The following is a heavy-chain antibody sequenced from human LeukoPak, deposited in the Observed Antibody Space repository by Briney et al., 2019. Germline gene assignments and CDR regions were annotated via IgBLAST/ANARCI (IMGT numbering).Heavy chain of an antibody. CDR2: INHIGTT. CDR3: ARASRLGTYYFMDV. J-gene: IGHJ6*03. V-gene: IGHV4-34*01. Sequence: SETLSLTCAVNGGSFSGHYWTWIRQPPGKGLEWIGEINHIGTTNNNLSLNSRVTISLDASKSQVPLKLSSVTAADTAVYYCARASRLGTYYFMDVWGNGTTVTVSS. CDR1: GGSFSGHY. D-gene: IGHD1-7*01.